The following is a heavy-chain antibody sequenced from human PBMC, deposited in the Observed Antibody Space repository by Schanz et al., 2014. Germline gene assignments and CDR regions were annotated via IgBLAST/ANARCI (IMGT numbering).Heavy chain of an antibody. Sequence: EVKLLESGGTLVRPGGSLRLSCAASGFTFSTYAMAWVRQAPGKGLEWVSSINTGGDSTYYADSVKGRFTISRDNSKNALYLQMNSLRAEDTAVYYCAKVRYSSGWRGDYFDEWGQGTLVTVAS. CDR3: AKVRYSSGWRGDYFDE. J-gene: IGHJ4*02. D-gene: IGHD6-25*01. CDR1: GFTFSTYA. CDR2: INTGGDST. V-gene: IGHV3-23*01.